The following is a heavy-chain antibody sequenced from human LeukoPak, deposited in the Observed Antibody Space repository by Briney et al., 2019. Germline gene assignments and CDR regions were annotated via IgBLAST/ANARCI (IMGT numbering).Heavy chain of an antibody. D-gene: IGHD2-8*02. V-gene: IGHV3-23*01. CDR3: ARDLPPPGPYYYYGMDV. J-gene: IGHJ6*02. CDR1: GFTFGSSA. CDR2: ITGMSSNT. Sequence: PGGSLRLSCAASGFTFGSSAMNWVRQAPGKGLEWVSGITGMSSNTYYADSVKGRFTISRDNSKNTLYLQMNSLRAEDTAVYYCARDLPPPGPYYYYGMDVWGQGTTVTVSS.